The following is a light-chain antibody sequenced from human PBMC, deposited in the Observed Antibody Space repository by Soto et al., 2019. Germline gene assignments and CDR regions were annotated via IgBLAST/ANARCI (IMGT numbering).Light chain of an antibody. CDR3: NSYTTLSNRV. CDR2: DVT. V-gene: IGLV2-11*01. CDR1: SSDVGGYNY. J-gene: IGLJ1*01. Sequence: QSVLTQPRSVSGSPGQSVTISCTGTSSDVGGYNYVSWYQQHPGRAPKFMIYDVTKRPAGVPDRFSGSKSGNTASLTISGLQVEDEADYYCNSYTTLSNRVFGTGTKVTVL.